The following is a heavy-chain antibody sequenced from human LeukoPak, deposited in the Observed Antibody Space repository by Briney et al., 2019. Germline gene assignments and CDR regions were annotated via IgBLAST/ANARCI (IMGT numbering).Heavy chain of an antibody. Sequence: ASVKVSCTASGYTFTSYGISWVRQAPGQGLEWMGWISAYNSNTNYAQKLQGRVTMTTDTSTSTAYMELRSLRSDDTAVYYCARVGYSNYGGPVFDYWGQGTLVTVSS. CDR3: ARVGYSNYGGPVFDY. CDR2: ISAYNSNT. D-gene: IGHD4-11*01. CDR1: GYTFTSYG. V-gene: IGHV1-18*01. J-gene: IGHJ4*02.